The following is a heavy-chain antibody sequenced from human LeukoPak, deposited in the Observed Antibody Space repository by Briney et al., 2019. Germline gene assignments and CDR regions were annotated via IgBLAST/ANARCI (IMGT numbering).Heavy chain of an antibody. Sequence: PGGSLRLSCAASGFTFSSYRMSWVRQAPGKGLEWVANIKQDGSEKNYVDSVKGRFTISRDNAKTSLYLQMNSLRAEDTAVYYCARSLWPEDYWGQGTLVTVSS. D-gene: IGHD5-18*01. CDR2: IKQDGSEK. V-gene: IGHV3-7*01. J-gene: IGHJ4*02. CDR1: GFTFSSYR. CDR3: ARSLWPEDY.